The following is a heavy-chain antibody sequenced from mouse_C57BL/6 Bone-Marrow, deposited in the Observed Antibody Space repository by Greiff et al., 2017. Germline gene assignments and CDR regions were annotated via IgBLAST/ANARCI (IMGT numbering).Heavy chain of an antibody. CDR1: GFTFSDYG. V-gene: IGHV5-17*01. D-gene: IGHD2-4*01. Sequence: EVMLVESGGGLVKPGGSLKLSCAASGFTFSDYGMHWVRQAPEKGLEWVAYISSGSSTIYYAATLKGRVTISRDNAKNTLFLQMTRLRPEDTAMDYCAKNDCDKMAWFAYWGQGTLVTVSA. CDR3: AKNDCDKMAWFAY. CDR2: ISSGSSTI. J-gene: IGHJ3*01.